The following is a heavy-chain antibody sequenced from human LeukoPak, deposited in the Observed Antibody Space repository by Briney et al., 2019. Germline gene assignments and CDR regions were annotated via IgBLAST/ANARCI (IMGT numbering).Heavy chain of an antibody. J-gene: IGHJ6*03. D-gene: IGHD5-18*01. CDR3: ARDRGSHTAMVTWLPYYYYYYYMDV. Sequence: ASVKVSCKTSGYTFRNFGISWVRQAPGQGLEWMGWMNPNSGNTGYAQKFQGRVTITRNTSISTAFMELSSLRSEDTAVYYCARDRGSHTAMVTWLPYYYYYYYMDVWGKGTTVTVSS. V-gene: IGHV1-8*03. CDR2: MNPNSGNT. CDR1: GYTFRNFG.